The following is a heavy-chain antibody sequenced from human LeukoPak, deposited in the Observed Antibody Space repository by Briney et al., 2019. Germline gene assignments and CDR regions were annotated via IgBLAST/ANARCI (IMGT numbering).Heavy chain of an antibody. CDR3: ARERLMTFRDAFDI. Sequence: GGSLRLSCAASGFTFSSYSMNWVRQAPGKGLEWVSYISSSSSTIYYADSVKGRFTISRDNAKNSLYLQMNSLRAEDTAVYYCARERLMTFRDAFDIWGQGTIVTVSS. V-gene: IGHV3-48*01. J-gene: IGHJ3*02. CDR2: ISSSSSTI. CDR1: GFTFSSYS.